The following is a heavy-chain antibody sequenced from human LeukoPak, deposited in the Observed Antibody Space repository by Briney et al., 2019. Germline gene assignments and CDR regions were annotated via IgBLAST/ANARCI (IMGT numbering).Heavy chain of an antibody. CDR1: GFSFSSYN. V-gene: IGHV3-21*04. J-gene: IGHJ4*02. Sequence: PGGSLRLSCAASGFSFSSYNMNWVRQTPGKGLEWVSSITSSSTYTFYADSVKGRFTISRDNARNSLYLQMNSLRAEDTAVYYCAKDVLEGGRYWGQGTLVTVSS. CDR3: AKDVLEGGRY. CDR2: ITSSSTYT. D-gene: IGHD1-1*01.